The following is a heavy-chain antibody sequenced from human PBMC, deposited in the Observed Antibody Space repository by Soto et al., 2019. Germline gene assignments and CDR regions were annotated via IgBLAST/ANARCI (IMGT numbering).Heavy chain of an antibody. CDR3: ARNGRFVSNWFDP. CDR2: IYPGDSDT. Sequence: GESLKISCKGSGYSFSTYWIGWVRQMPGKGLEWMGVIYPGDSDTRYSPSFQGQVTISADKSINTAYLQWSSLKASDTAMYYCARNGRFVSNWFDPWGQGTLVTVSS. CDR1: GYSFSTYW. V-gene: IGHV5-51*01. D-gene: IGHD2-8*01. J-gene: IGHJ5*02.